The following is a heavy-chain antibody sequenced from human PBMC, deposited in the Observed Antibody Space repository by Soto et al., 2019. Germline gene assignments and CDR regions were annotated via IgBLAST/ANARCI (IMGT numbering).Heavy chain of an antibody. CDR1: GFTFGDYA. CDR3: TRASSLDFDF. Sequence: SLRLFCTTSGFTFGDYAPSGVRQAPGKGLEWVGFIRRNAYGGTTDYAASVKGRFTISRDDSKSIAYLQMNSLRTEDTALYYCTRASSLDFDFWGQGTLVTVSS. CDR2: IRRNAYGGTT. D-gene: IGHD3-16*01. J-gene: IGHJ4*02. V-gene: IGHV3-49*04.